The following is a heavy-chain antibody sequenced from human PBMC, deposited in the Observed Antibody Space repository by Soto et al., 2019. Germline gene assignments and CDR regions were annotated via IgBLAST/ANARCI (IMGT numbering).Heavy chain of an antibody. CDR1: GGTFSSYA. J-gene: IGHJ4*02. V-gene: IGHV1-69*13. D-gene: IGHD5-12*01. CDR2: IIPIFGTA. CDR3: ASSAPIVATIGGDY. Sequence: GASVKVSCKASGGTFSSYAISWVRQAPGQGLEWMGGIIPIFGTANYAQKFQGRVTITADESTSTAYMELSSLRSEDTAVYYCASSAPIVATIGGDYWGQGTLVTVSS.